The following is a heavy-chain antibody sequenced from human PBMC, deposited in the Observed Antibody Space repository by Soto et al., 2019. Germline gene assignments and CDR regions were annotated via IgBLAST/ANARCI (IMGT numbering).Heavy chain of an antibody. CDR1: GFTLSSYG. Sequence: PGGSLRLSCAASGFTLSSYGMHWVRQAPGKGLEWVAVISYDGSNKYYADSVKGRFTISRDNSKNTLYLQMNSLRAEDTAVYYCAKVGRAFYYYDSSGYYNHFDYWGQGTLVTVSS. D-gene: IGHD3-22*01. J-gene: IGHJ4*02. V-gene: IGHV3-30*18. CDR3: AKVGRAFYYYDSSGYYNHFDY. CDR2: ISYDGSNK.